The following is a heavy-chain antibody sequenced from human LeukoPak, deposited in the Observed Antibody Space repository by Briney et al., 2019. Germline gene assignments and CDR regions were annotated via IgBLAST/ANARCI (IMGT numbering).Heavy chain of an antibody. J-gene: IGHJ3*02. CDR2: LSWNSASL. Sequence: PGGSLRLSCAASGFIFGEYAMHWVRQAPGKGLEWVSGLSWNSASLDYVDSVKGRFTISRDNAKNSLYLQMNSLRAEDTALYYCAKGRGGSRKVDAFDIWGQGTMVTVSS. V-gene: IGHV3-9*01. CDR3: AKGRGGSRKVDAFDI. D-gene: IGHD2-15*01. CDR1: GFIFGEYA.